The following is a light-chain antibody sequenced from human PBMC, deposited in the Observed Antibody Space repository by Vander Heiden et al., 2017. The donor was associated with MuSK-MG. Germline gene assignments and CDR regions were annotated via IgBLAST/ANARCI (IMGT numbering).Light chain of an antibody. J-gene: IGLJ1*01. V-gene: IGLV3-21*02. CDR3: QVWDSGSDHYV. Sequence: SYVLTQPPSVPVAPGQTARITCGGNNIGSESVHWYQQKPGQAPVLVVYDDSDRPSGIPERFSGSNSGNTATLTISRVEAGDEADYYCQVWDSGSDHYVFGTGTKVTVL. CDR2: DDS. CDR1: NIGSES.